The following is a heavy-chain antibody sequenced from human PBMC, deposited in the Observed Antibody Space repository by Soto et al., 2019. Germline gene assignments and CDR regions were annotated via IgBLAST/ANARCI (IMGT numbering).Heavy chain of an antibody. J-gene: IGHJ3*02. V-gene: IGHV3-7*01. CDR1: GFTFSSFL. CDR3: AKDWLWSRRGIFDI. D-gene: IGHD5-18*01. CDR2: INLDGSEK. Sequence: WGSLRLSCAASGFTFSSFLMNWVRQAPGKGLEWVANINLDGSEKYYVDSVKGRFTISRDNAKNSLFLQMNSLRAEDTAVYYCAKDWLWSRRGIFDIWGQGTMVTVSS.